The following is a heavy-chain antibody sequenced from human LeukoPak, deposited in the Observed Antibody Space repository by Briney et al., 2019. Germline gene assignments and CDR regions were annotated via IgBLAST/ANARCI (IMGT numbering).Heavy chain of an antibody. CDR3: RMAGTGEAFDI. J-gene: IGHJ3*02. CDR1: GFTFGDYA. CDR2: ISGSGGST. V-gene: IGHV3-23*01. Sequence: GGSLRLSCTASGFTFGDYAMSWFRQAPGKGLEWVSAISGSGGSTYYADSVKGRFTISRDNSKNTLYLQMNSLRAEDTAVYYCRMAGTGEAFDIWGQGTMVTVSS. D-gene: IGHD6-19*01.